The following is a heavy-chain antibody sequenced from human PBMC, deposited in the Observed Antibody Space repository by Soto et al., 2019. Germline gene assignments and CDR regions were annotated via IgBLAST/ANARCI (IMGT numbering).Heavy chain of an antibody. J-gene: IGHJ6*02. Sequence: QAQLVQSGPEVKKPGASVKVSCKASGYTFSSYGISWVRQAPGQGLEWLGWISPYDDDTKYAQNLQGRVRMTTDTSTRTVYIDLRSLRSDDTAIYYCARGGYSDSSGSRNYHYYGMDVWGQGTTVTVS. V-gene: IGHV1-18*01. CDR1: GYTFSSYG. D-gene: IGHD3-22*01. CDR2: ISPYDDDT. CDR3: ARGGYSDSSGSRNYHYYGMDV.